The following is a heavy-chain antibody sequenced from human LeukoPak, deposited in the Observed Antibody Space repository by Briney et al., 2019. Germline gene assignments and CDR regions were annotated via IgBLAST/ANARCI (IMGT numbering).Heavy chain of an antibody. CDR1: GGSISSSSYY. CDR2: IYHSGST. J-gene: IGHJ5*02. CDR3: ARDKGGYGDYYWFDP. D-gene: IGHD4-17*01. Sequence: SETLSLTCTVSGGSISSSSYYWGWIRQPPGKGLEWIGYIYHSGSTNYNPSLKSRVTISVHTSKNQFSLKLSSVTAADTAVYYCARDKGGYGDYYWFDPWGQGTLVTVSS. V-gene: IGHV4-61*01.